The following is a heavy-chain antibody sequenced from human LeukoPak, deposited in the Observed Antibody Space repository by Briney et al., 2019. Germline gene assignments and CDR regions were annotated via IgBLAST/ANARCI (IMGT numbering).Heavy chain of an antibody. V-gene: IGHV7-4-1*02. CDR1: GYTFTSYA. CDR3: ARTVQTYYDFWSGYSTSSYFDY. J-gene: IGHJ4*02. CDR2: INTNTGNP. D-gene: IGHD3-3*01. Sequence: ASVKVSCKASGYTFTSYAVNWVRQAPGQGLEWMGWINTNTGNPTYAQGFTGRFVFSLDTSVSTAYLQISSLKAEDTAVYYCARTVQTYYDFWSGYSTSSYFDYWGQGTLVTVSS.